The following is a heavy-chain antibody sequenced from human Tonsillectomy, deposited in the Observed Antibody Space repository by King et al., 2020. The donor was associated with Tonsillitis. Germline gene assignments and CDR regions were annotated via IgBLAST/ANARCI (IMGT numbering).Heavy chain of an antibody. Sequence: QLQESGPGLVKPSETLSLTCTVSAGSISTYYWSWIRQPPGKGLEWIGYIYYSGSTNYNPSLKSRVTISVDTSKNQFSQKLSSVTAADTAVYYCARHAFYDSSGYYPQIDYWGQGTLVTVSS. J-gene: IGHJ4*02. V-gene: IGHV4-59*08. CDR3: ARHAFYDSSGYYPQIDY. CDR1: AGSISTYY. D-gene: IGHD3-22*01. CDR2: IYYSGST.